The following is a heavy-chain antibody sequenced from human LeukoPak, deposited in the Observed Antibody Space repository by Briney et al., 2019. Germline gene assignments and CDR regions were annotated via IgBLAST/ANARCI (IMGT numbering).Heavy chain of an antibody. CDR3: ARAHTLSCNGGPWPYFLDY. V-gene: IGHV4-59*12. J-gene: IGHJ4*02. CDR2: IYYSGST. CDR1: GGSISSYY. D-gene: IGHD2-15*01. Sequence: SETLSLTCTVSGGSISSYYWDWIRQPPGKGLDWIGYIYYSGSTNYNPSLKSRVTISVDTSKNQFSLKLSSVTAADTAVYFCARAHTLSCNGGPWPYFLDYWGQGTLVTVSS.